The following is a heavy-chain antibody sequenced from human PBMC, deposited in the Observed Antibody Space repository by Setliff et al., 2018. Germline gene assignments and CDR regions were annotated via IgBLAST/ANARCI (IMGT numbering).Heavy chain of an antibody. D-gene: IGHD1-26*01. Sequence: LSLTCTVSGGSISSMSYYWGWIRQPPGKGLEWIGSIYHSGSSYYNSSLRSRVTISVDTSKNQFSLRLRSVTAADTAVYFCARDNTMVGATDYWGLGTLVTVPQ. V-gene: IGHV4-39*07. CDR1: GGSISSMSYY. CDR2: IYHSGSS. J-gene: IGHJ4*02. CDR3: ARDNTMVGATDY.